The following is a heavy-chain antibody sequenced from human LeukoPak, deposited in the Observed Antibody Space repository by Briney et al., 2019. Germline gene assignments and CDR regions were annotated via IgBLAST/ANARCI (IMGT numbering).Heavy chain of an antibody. D-gene: IGHD1-26*01. CDR2: ISRDATR. J-gene: IGHJ4*02. CDR1: GFTFSAYD. Sequence: GGSLRLSCAASGFTFSAYDMNWVRQAPGKGPEWVSYISRDATRLEYAESVKGRFTISRDNVEDSLHLQMNSLRADDTAVYYCARDPHNGSRFDSWGQGTLVTVSS. V-gene: IGHV3-48*03. CDR3: ARDPHNGSRFDS.